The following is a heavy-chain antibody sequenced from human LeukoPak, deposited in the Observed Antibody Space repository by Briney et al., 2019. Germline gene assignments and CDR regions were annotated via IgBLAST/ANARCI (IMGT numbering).Heavy chain of an antibody. CDR3: ARAGSCSQADY. D-gene: IGHD1-26*01. V-gene: IGHV3-33*01. CDR1: GFTFSSYG. CDR2: IWYDGSNK. Sequence: GGSLRLSCAASGFTFSSYGMHWVRQAPGKGLEWVAVIWYDGSNKYYADSVKGRFTISRDNSKNTLYLQMNSLRAEDTVVYYCARAGSCSQADYWGQGTLVTVSS. J-gene: IGHJ4*02.